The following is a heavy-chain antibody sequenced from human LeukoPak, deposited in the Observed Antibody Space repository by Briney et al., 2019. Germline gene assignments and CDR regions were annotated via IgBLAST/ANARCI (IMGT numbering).Heavy chain of an antibody. CDR1: GFTFSSYA. Sequence: GGSLRLSCAASGFTFSSYAMSWVRQAPGKGLEWVPAISGSGGSTYYPDSVKGRFTISRDNSKNTLYLQMNSLRAEDTAVYYCAKGLAVAGPAVYFQHWGQGTLVTVSS. J-gene: IGHJ1*01. CDR3: AKGLAVAGPAVYFQH. CDR2: ISGSGGST. V-gene: IGHV3-23*01. D-gene: IGHD6-19*01.